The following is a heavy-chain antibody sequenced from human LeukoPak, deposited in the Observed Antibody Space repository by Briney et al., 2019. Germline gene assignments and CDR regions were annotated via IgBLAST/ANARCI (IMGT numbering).Heavy chain of an antibody. Sequence: GGSLRLSCAASGFTFSSYAMSWVHQAPGKGLEWVSAISGSGGSTYYADSVKGRFTISRDNSKNTLYLQMNRLRAEDTAVYYCARDIVPAVAGIDYWGQGTLVTVSS. D-gene: IGHD6-19*01. V-gene: IGHV3-23*01. CDR1: GFTFSSYA. J-gene: IGHJ4*02. CDR2: ISGSGGST. CDR3: ARDIVPAVAGIDY.